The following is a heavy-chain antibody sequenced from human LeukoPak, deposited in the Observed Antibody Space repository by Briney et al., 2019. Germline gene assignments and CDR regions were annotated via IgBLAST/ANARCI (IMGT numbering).Heavy chain of an antibody. CDR3: ARDGPTAYFDY. J-gene: IGHJ4*02. V-gene: IGHV3-7*01. CDR2: IKEDGSEK. CDR1: GFTFSSYW. Sequence: PGGSLRLSCAASGFTFSSYWMTWVRQAPGEGLEWVANIKEDGSEKYYVDSVKGRFTISRDNARNSLYLQMNSLRAEDTAVYYCARDGPTAYFDYWGQGTLVTVSS. D-gene: IGHD5-18*01.